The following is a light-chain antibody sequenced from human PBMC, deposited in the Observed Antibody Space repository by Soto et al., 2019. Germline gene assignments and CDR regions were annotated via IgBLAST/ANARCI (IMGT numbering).Light chain of an antibody. Sequence: ELVMSQSPATLSVSPGERVTLSCRASQNIRKNLAWYQRKPGQAPSLLIYEASTRASGVPVRFSGSGAGTEFTLTISSLQSEDFGVYYWHQDNNYMDTGGQGTKVDIK. V-gene: IGKV3-15*01. CDR2: EAS. CDR1: QNIRKN. J-gene: IGKJ2*01. CDR3: HQDNNYMDT.